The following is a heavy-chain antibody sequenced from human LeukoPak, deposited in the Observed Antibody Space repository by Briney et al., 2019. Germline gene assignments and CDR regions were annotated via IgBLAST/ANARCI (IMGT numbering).Heavy chain of an antibody. V-gene: IGHV4-59*01. CDR1: GGSISSYY. D-gene: IGHD3-16*02. J-gene: IGHJ3*02. Sequence: PSETLSLTCTVSGGSISSYYWSWIRQPPGKGLEWIGYIYYSGSTNYNPSLKSRVTISVDTSKNQFSLKLSSVTAADTAVYYCARSKLGELSMRFAFDIWGQGTMVTVSS. CDR2: IYYSGST. CDR3: ARSKLGELSMRFAFDI.